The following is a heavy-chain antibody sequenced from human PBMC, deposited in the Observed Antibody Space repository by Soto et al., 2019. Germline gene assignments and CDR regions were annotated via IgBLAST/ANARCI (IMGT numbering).Heavy chain of an antibody. D-gene: IGHD3-10*01. CDR1: GGSISSGGYY. V-gene: IGHV4-31*03. CDR2: IYYSGST. CDR3: ARYGSGSYYPTTFDY. Sequence: QVQLQESGPGLVKPSQTLSLTCTVSGGSISSGGYYWSWIRQHPGKGLECIGYIYYSGSTYYNPSLKSRVTTSVDTSENQFSLKLSSVTAAATAVYYCARYGSGSYYPTTFDYWGQGTLVTVSS. J-gene: IGHJ4*02.